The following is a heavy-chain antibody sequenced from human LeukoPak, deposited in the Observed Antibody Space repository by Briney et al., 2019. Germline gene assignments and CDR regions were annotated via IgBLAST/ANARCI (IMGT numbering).Heavy chain of an antibody. CDR1: GFTFSSYG. V-gene: IGHV3-23*01. J-gene: IGHJ3*02. Sequence: GGSLRLSCAASGFTFSSYGMSWVRQAPGKGLEWVSGISIYATGTYYADSVKGRFTISRDNSKSTLYLQMNSLRADDTAIYYCAKEGPNIAARHAFDIWGQGTMVTVSS. CDR3: AKEGPNIAARHAFDI. CDR2: ISIYATGT. D-gene: IGHD6-6*01.